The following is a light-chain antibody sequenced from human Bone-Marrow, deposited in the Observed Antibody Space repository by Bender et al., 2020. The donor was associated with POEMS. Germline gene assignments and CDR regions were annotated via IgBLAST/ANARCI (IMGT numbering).Light chain of an antibody. Sequence: YVLTQPPSVSVAPGQTAKITCGGNDIGTKSVQWYQQKPGQAPVLVIHYDSDRPSGIPERFFGSNSGNTATLAISRVEAGDEADYSCQVWDSRSDSPVFGGGTKLTVL. CDR2: YDS. CDR3: QVWDSRSDSPV. J-gene: IGLJ2*01. V-gene: IGLV3-21*04. CDR1: DIGTKS.